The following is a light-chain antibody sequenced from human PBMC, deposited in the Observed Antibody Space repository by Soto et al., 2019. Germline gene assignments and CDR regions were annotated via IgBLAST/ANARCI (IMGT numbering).Light chain of an antibody. CDR3: QQFNNWPLT. CDR2: GAS. V-gene: IGKV3-15*01. Sequence: EIVMTQSPATLSVSPGERVTLSCRASQSVSANLAWYQQKPGQAPRLLIYGASTRATGIPARFSGSVSGTEFPLTSSGLQSGDFAVYYCQQFNNWPLTFGPGTKVDIK. J-gene: IGKJ3*01. CDR1: QSVSAN.